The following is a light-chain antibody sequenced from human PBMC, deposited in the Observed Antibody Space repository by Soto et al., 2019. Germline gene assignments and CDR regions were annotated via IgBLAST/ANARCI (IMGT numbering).Light chain of an antibody. V-gene: IGKV3-15*01. CDR2: DTS. Sequence: DIVVTQSPATLSASPGERVTLSCRASQFVSSRFAWYQQRPGQVPSLLFYDTSTRAPGISARFSGSGSGTEVTLTISSLQSEDFAVYYCQEYIQWPPGLFGPGTTVDIK. CDR3: QEYIQWPPGL. J-gene: IGKJ1*01. CDR1: QFVSSR.